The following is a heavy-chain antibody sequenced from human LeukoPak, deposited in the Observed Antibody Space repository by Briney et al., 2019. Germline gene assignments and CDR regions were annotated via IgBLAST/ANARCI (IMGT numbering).Heavy chain of an antibody. CDR1: GFTFSSYG. Sequence: GGSLRLSCAASGFTFSSYGMYWVRQAPGKGLEWVAFIRYDGSNKYYADSVKGRFTISRDNSKNTLYLQMNSLSAGDTAVYYCAKEVTMVRGVIDNWFDPWGQGTLVTVSS. CDR2: IRYDGSNK. CDR3: AKEVTMVRGVIDNWFDP. V-gene: IGHV3-30*02. J-gene: IGHJ5*02. D-gene: IGHD3-10*01.